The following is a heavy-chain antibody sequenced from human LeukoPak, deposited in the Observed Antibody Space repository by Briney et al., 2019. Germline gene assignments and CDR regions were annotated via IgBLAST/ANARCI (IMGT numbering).Heavy chain of an antibody. Sequence: SQTLSLTCTVSGGSISSGDYYWSWIRQPPGKGLEWIGYIYYSGSTYYNPSLKSRVTISVDTSKNQFSLKLSSVTAADTAVYYCARRQYCGGDCYHGGFDYWGQGTLVTVSS. J-gene: IGHJ4*02. CDR1: GGSISSGDYY. CDR3: ARRQYCGGDCYHGGFDY. D-gene: IGHD2-21*02. CDR2: IYYSGST. V-gene: IGHV4-30-4*01.